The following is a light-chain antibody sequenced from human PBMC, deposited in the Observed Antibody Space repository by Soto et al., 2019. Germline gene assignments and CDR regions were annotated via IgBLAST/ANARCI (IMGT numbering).Light chain of an antibody. CDR3: QQYYSYPLIT. V-gene: IGKV1-8*01. Sequence: AIRMTQSPSSFSASTGDRVTITCLASQGISSYLAWYQQKPVKAPKLLIYAASTLQSGVPSRFSGSGSGTDFTLTISCLQSEDFATYYCQQYYSYPLITFGQGTRLEIK. CDR2: AAS. J-gene: IGKJ5*01. CDR1: QGISSY.